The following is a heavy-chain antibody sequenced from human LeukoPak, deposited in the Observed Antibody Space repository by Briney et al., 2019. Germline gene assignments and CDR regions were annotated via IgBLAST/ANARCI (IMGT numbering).Heavy chain of an antibody. D-gene: IGHD3/OR15-3a*01. CDR2: IYTSGST. V-gene: IGHV4-61*02. CDR3: ARQDWFVDY. Sequence: SETLSLTCTVSGGSISSGSYYWSWIRQPAGKGLEWIGRIYTSGSTNYNPSLKSRVTISVDTSKNQFSLKLSSVTAADTAVYYCARQDWFVDYWGQGTLVTVSS. J-gene: IGHJ4*02. CDR1: GGSISSGSYY.